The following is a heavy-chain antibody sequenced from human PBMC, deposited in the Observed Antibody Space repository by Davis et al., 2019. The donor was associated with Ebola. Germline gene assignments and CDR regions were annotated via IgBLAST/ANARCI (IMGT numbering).Heavy chain of an antibody. V-gene: IGHV4-39*07. J-gene: IGHJ2*01. CDR2: IYYNERT. CDR3: ARLSGLFSSSSGALFFDL. D-gene: IGHD6-6*01. Sequence: WVRQPPGKGLEWIGAIYYNERTYYNPSLESRVTISLDTSKNQFSLKLRSVTAADTAVYFCARLSGLFSSSSGALFFDLWGRGTLVSVSS.